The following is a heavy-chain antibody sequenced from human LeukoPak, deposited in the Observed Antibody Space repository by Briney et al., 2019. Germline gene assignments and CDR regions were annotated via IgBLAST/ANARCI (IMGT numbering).Heavy chain of an antibody. CDR2: ISAYNGNT. CDR3: ARDEATGYFDY. J-gene: IGHJ4*02. V-gene: IGHV1-18*01. CDR1: GYTFTNYG. D-gene: IGHD1-26*01. Sequence: ASVKVSCKASGYTFTNYGISWVRQAPGQGLEWMGWISAYNGNTNYAQKLQGRVTMTTDTSTSTAYMELRSLRPDDTAVYYCARDEATGYFDYWGQGTLVTVSS.